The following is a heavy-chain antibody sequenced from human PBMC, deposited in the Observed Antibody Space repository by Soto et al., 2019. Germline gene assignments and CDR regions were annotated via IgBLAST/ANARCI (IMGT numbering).Heavy chain of an antibody. V-gene: IGHV3-7*01. CDR2: IKQDGSEK. D-gene: IGHD6-19*01. J-gene: IGHJ6*03. Sequence: GGSLRLSCAASGFTFSSYWMSWVRQAPGKGLEWVANIKQDGSEKYYVDSVKGRFTISRDNAKNSLYLQMNSLRAEDTAVYYCARVKEQWLVLWPPDGNYYMDVWGKGTTVTVSS. CDR1: GFTFSSYW. CDR3: ARVKEQWLVLWPPDGNYYMDV.